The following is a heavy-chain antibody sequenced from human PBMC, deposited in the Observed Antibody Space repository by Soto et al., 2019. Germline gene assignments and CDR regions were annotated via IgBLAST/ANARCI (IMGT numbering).Heavy chain of an antibody. V-gene: IGHV3-11*05. CDR2: ISSSSSYT. J-gene: IGHJ4*02. Sequence: QVQLVESGGGLVKPGGSLRLSCAASGFTFSDYYMSWIRQAPGKGLEWVSYISSSSSYTNYADSVKGRFTISRDNAKNSLYLQMNSLRAEDTAVYYCARDRSRGSYSDYWGQGTLVTVSS. D-gene: IGHD1-26*01. CDR3: ARDRSRGSYSDY. CDR1: GFTFSDYY.